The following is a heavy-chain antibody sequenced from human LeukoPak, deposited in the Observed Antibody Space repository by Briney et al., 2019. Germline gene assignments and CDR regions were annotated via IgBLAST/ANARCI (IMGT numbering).Heavy chain of an antibody. V-gene: IGHV3-23*01. CDR1: GFTFSSYA. CDR2: ISGSGGST. Sequence: PGGSLRLSCAASGFTFSSYAMSWVRQAPGKGLEWVSAISGSGGSTYYADSVKGRFTISRDNSKNTLYLQMNSLRAEDTAVYYCAKIPMDLYYYDSSGYYSFDYWGQGTLVTVSS. D-gene: IGHD3-22*01. J-gene: IGHJ4*02. CDR3: AKIPMDLYYYDSSGYYSFDY.